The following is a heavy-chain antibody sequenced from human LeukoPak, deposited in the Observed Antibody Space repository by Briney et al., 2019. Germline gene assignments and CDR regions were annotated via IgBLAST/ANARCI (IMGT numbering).Heavy chain of an antibody. V-gene: IGHV3-48*02. CDR3: ARDRGNFDY. J-gene: IGHJ4*02. CDR2: ISSSSTI. CDR1: GFTFSSYS. D-gene: IGHD3-10*01. Sequence: GGSLRLSCAASGFTFSSYSMNWVRQAPGKGLEWVSYISSSSTIYYGDSVKGRFTISRDNAKNSLYLQMNSLRDEDTAVYYCARDRGNFDYWGQGTLVTVSS.